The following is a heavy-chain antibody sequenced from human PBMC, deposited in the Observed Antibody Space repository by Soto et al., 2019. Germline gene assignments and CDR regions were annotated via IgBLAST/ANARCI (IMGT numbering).Heavy chain of an antibody. CDR2: IHPNGST. CDR3: ASGSDEYKVGNV. CDR1: GGSLSDYY. V-gene: IGHV4-34*01. Sequence: QVQLQQWVAGLLKPSETLSLTCAVSGGSLSDYYWPWIRQSPGQGLAWIGEIHPNGSTYYNPSLRSRVTISVETSKNQFSLKLTSLAAADTAIYYCASGSDEYKVGNVWGHGNTVTVSS. J-gene: IGHJ6*02. D-gene: IGHD1-26*01.